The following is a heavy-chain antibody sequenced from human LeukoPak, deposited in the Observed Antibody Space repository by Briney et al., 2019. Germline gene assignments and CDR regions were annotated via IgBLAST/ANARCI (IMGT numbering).Heavy chain of an antibody. CDR3: ARGPVEAVFGVSTED. J-gene: IGHJ6*02. Sequence: VKFSCKASGYTFTSYGISWVRQAPGQGLEWMGWMNPSSGNTGYAQKFQGRVSMTRDTSISTAYMELSSLRSEDTAVYYCARGPVEAVFGVSTEDWGQGTTVTVSS. D-gene: IGHD3-10*02. CDR1: GYTFTSYG. V-gene: IGHV1-8*02. CDR2: MNPSSGNT.